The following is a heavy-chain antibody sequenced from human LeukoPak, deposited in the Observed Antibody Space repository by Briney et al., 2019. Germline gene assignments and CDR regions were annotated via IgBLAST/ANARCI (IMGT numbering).Heavy chain of an antibody. CDR2: IYYSGST. Sequence: SETLSLTCTVSGGSISSYYWSWIRQPPGKGLEWIGYIYYSGSTNYNPSLKSRVTISVDASKNQFSLKLSSVTAADTAVYYCARGHRFDPWGQGTLVTVSS. V-gene: IGHV4-59*12. CDR3: ARGHRFDP. CDR1: GGSISSYY. J-gene: IGHJ5*02.